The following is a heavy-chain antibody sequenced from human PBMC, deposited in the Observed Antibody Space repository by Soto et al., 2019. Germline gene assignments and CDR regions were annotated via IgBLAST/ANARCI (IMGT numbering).Heavy chain of an antibody. J-gene: IGHJ4*02. V-gene: IGHV3-23*01. Sequence: EVQLSESGGGLVQPGGSLRLSCAASRFTFSSYAMNWVRQAPGKGLEWVSGISGSGGNTYYADSAKGRFTISRDNSKNTLFLQMNSLRAEDTAVYYCAKEGGSYSFYFAHWGQGTLVTVSS. CDR2: ISGSGGNT. CDR3: AKEGGSYSFYFAH. CDR1: RFTFSSYA. D-gene: IGHD1-26*01.